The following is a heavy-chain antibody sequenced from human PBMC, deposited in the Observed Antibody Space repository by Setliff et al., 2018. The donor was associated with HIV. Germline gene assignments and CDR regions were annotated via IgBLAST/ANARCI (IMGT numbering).Heavy chain of an antibody. D-gene: IGHD5-18*01. CDR2: IYHSGST. Sequence: RTSETLSLTCAVSGGSISSSNWWSWVRQPPGKGLEWIGEIYHSGSTNYNPSLKSRVTISVDKSKNQFSLKLSSVTAADTAVYYCARIGYGYYYGVDVWGQGTTVTVSS. CDR1: GGSISSSNW. J-gene: IGHJ6*02. CDR3: ARIGYGYYYGVDV. V-gene: IGHV4-4*02.